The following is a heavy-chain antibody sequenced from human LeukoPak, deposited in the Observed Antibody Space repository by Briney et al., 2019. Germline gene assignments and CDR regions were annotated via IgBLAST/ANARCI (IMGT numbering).Heavy chain of an antibody. CDR2: IYHPVDT. J-gene: IGHJ4*02. CDR1: GYSISSNYY. D-gene: IGHD5-12*01. V-gene: IGHV4-38-2*02. Sequence: SGTLSLTCTVSGYSISSNYYRAWSRPPPRKGLEWIGSIYHPVDTSYTPSLKSRITMSVDTSKNQFSLNLSSVTAADTAIYFCASHYSAYDPLDSWGQGTLVTVSS. CDR3: ASHYSAYDPLDS.